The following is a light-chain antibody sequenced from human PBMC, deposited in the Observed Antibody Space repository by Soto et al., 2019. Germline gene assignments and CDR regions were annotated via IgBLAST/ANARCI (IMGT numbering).Light chain of an antibody. CDR2: DAS. V-gene: IGKV3-11*01. CDR1: QSVSSY. CDR3: QQRSNWPPYT. Sequence: EIVLTQSPATLSLSPGERATLSCRASQSVSSYLAWYQQKPGQAPRLLIYDASNRATGIPARFSGSGSGTAFTLTISSLAPEDFAVYYCQQRSNWPPYTFGQGTKL. J-gene: IGKJ2*01.